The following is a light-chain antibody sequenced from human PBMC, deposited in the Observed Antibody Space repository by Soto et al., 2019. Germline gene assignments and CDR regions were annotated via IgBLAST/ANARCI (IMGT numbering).Light chain of an antibody. V-gene: IGKV3-20*01. Sequence: EIWLTQYPATLSLSPGERATLSCRASQSVKIYLAWYKQKPGQAPRLLIYGASNRATGIPDRLSGSGSGTEFTLTISRMEPEDFAVYYCQQYGSSGTFGHGTKVDI. J-gene: IGKJ1*01. CDR3: QQYGSSGT. CDR2: GAS. CDR1: QSVKIY.